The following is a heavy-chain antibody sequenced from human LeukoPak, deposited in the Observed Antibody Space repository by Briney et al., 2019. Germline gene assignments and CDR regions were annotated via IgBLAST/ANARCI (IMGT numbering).Heavy chain of an antibody. V-gene: IGHV3-23*01. CDR3: AKDPRTYDFWSGYFDY. CDR2: ISGSGGST. J-gene: IGHJ4*02. D-gene: IGHD3-3*01. Sequence: GGSLRLSCAASGFTFSSYAMSWVRQAPGKGLEWVSAISGSGGSTYYADSVKGRFTISRDNSKNTLYLQMNSLRAEDAAVYYCAKDPRTYDFWSGYFDYWGQGTLVTVSS. CDR1: GFTFSSYA.